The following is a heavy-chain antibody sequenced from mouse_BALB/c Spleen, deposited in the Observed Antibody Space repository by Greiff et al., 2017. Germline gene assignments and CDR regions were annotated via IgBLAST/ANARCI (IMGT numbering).Heavy chain of an antibody. V-gene: IGHV6-6*02. D-gene: IGHD4-1*02. CDR1: GFTFSNYW. CDR3: TRSNWDGDY. J-gene: IGHJ2*01. Sequence: EVKLMESGGGLVQPGGSMKLSCVASGFTFSNYWMNWVRQSPEKGLEWVAEIRLKSNNYATHYAESVKGRFTISRDDSKSSVYLQMNNLRAEDTGIYYCTRSNWDGDYWGQGTTLTVSS. CDR2: IRLKSNNYAT.